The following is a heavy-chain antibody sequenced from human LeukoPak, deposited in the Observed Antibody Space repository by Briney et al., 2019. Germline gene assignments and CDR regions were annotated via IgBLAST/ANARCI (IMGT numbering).Heavy chain of an antibody. V-gene: IGHV3-30*04. CDR1: GFTFSSYA. J-gene: IGHJ4*02. D-gene: IGHD6-19*01. CDR2: ISYDGSNK. CDR3: ARDGRQWLAQGCLDY. Sequence: PGRSLRLSCAASGFTFSSYAMHWVRQAPGKGLEWVAVISYDGSNKYYADSVKGRFTISRDNSKNTLYLQMNSLRAEDTAVYYCARDGRQWLAQGCLDYWGQGTLVTVSS.